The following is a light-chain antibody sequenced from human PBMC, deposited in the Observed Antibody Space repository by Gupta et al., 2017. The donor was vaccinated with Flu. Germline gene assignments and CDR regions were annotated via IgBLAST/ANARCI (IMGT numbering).Light chain of an antibody. J-gene: IGLJ3*02. CDR3: YSTDSSGNLRV. Sequence: SYELTQPPSVSVSPGQTARITCSGDALPKKYAYWYQQKSGQAPVLVIYEDSKRPSGIPESFSGSTSGTMATLTISGAQVEEEADYYCYSTDSSGNLRVFGGGTKLTVL. V-gene: IGLV3-10*01. CDR2: EDS. CDR1: ALPKKY.